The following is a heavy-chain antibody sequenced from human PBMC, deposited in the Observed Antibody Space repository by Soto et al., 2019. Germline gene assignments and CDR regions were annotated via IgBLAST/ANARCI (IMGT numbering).Heavy chain of an antibody. J-gene: IGHJ6*02. CDR3: ARVLYYDFWSGSGPMDV. Sequence: SETLSLTCAVSGYSISSGYYWGWIRQPPGKGLEWIGSIYHSGSTYYNPSLKSRVTISVDTSKNQFSLKLSSVTAADTAVYYCARVLYYDFWSGSGPMDVWGQGTTVTDSS. V-gene: IGHV4-38-2*01. CDR1: GYSISSGYY. CDR2: IYHSGST. D-gene: IGHD3-3*01.